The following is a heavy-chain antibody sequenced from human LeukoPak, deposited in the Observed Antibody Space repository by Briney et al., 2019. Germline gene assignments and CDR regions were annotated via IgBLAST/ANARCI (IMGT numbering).Heavy chain of an antibody. J-gene: IGHJ4*02. D-gene: IGHD6-13*01. Sequence: GGSLRLSCAASGFTFSSYSMNWVRQAPGKGLEWVSSISSSSTYIYYADSVKGRFTVSRDNAKNSLYLQMNSLRAEDTALYYCARGIAAAGSGFDYWGQGTLVTVSS. CDR1: GFTFSSYS. CDR3: ARGIAAAGSGFDY. V-gene: IGHV3-21*01. CDR2: ISSSSTYI.